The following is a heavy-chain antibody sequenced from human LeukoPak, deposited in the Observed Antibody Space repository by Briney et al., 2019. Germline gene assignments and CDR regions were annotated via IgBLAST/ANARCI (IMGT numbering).Heavy chain of an antibody. J-gene: IGHJ4*02. CDR1: GFTFSSYE. Sequence: GGSLRLSCAASGFTFSSYEMNWVRQAPGKGLEWVSYISSSGSTMYYADSVKGRFTISRDNAKNSLYLQMNSLRAEDTAVYYCAKDRRVFGSGYYFDYWGQGTLVTVSS. CDR2: ISSSGSTM. V-gene: IGHV3-48*03. D-gene: IGHD6-19*01. CDR3: AKDRRVFGSGYYFDY.